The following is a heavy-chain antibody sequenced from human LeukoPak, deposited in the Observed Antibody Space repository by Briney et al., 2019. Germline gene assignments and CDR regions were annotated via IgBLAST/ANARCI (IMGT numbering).Heavy chain of an antibody. CDR2: IYYSGST. Sequence: SETLSLTCTVSGGSINSYYWSWIWQPPGKGLEWIGYIYYSGSTSYNPSLKSRVTISRDTSKNQFSLKLRSVTAADTAVYYCTSGGMVSGDFWGHGTMVTVSS. J-gene: IGHJ4*01. CDR1: GGSINSYY. D-gene: IGHD2-8*01. V-gene: IGHV4-59*01. CDR3: TSGGMVSGDF.